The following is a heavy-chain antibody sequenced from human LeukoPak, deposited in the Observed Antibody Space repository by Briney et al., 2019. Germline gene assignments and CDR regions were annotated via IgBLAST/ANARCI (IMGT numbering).Heavy chain of an antibody. CDR3: ALETAAEGGNWFDP. CDR2: ISAYNGNT. Sequence: EASVKVSCKASGYTFTSYGISWVRQAPGQGLEWMGWISAYNGNTNYAQKLQGRVTMTTDTSTSTAYMELRSLRSDDTAVYYCALETAAEGGNWFDPWGQGTLVTVSS. D-gene: IGHD6-13*01. V-gene: IGHV1-18*01. CDR1: GYTFTSYG. J-gene: IGHJ5*02.